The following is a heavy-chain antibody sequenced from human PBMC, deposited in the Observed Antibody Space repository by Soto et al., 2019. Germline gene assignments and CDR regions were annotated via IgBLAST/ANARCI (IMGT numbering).Heavy chain of an antibody. CDR1: GGSISRYY. Sequence: SETLSLTCTVSGGSISRYYWSWIRQPPGKGLEWIGYIYYSGSTNYNPSLKSRVTISVDTSKNQFSLKLSSVTAADTAVYYCARDASSGYFFDAFDIWGQGTMVTVSS. CDR3: ARDASSGYFFDAFDI. V-gene: IGHV4-59*01. J-gene: IGHJ3*02. CDR2: IYYSGST. D-gene: IGHD3-22*01.